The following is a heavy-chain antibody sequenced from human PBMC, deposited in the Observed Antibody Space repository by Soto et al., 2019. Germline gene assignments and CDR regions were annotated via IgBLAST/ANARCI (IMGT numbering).Heavy chain of an antibody. Sequence: ASVKVSCKASGYPFTSYGIGWVRQAPGQGLEWMGWISPYNGNTYYAQKFQGRVTLTTDTSTSTAYMELRSLRSDDTAVYYCARSSMGPFSAFGYCSGGSCYRIDPWGQGTQLTVSS. CDR1: GYPFTSYG. J-gene: IGHJ5*02. CDR3: ARSSMGPFSAFGYCSGGSCYRIDP. V-gene: IGHV1-18*01. CDR2: ISPYNGNT. D-gene: IGHD2-15*01.